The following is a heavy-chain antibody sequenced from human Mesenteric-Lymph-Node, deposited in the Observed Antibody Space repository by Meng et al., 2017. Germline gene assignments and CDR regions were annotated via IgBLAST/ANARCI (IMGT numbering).Heavy chain of an antibody. Sequence: QVQLVQSGAEVKKPGASVKVSCEASGFTFTNYAIQWVRQALGQRLEWMGWINSGNGKTKYSEKFQGRVTITRDTSATTAYMELSSLRSEDMAVYYCARGLWEQSRYYFDSWGQGTLVTVSS. CDR2: INSGNGKT. V-gene: IGHV1-3*01. CDR1: GFTFTNYA. D-gene: IGHD1-26*01. J-gene: IGHJ4*02. CDR3: ARGLWEQSRYYFDS.